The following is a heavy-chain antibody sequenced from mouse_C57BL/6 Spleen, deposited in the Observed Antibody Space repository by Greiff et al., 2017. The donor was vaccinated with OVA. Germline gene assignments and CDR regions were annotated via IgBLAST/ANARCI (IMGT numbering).Heavy chain of an antibody. CDR1: GYTFTSYW. D-gene: IGHD2-4*01. Sequence: VKLQQPGAELVKPGASVKMSCKASGYTFTSYWITWVKQRPGQGLEWIGDIYPGSGSTNYNEKFKSKATLTVDTSSSTAYMQLSSLTSEDSAVYYCARGVYYDYDEGFAYWGQGTLGTVSA. CDR2: IYPGSGST. V-gene: IGHV1-55*01. J-gene: IGHJ3*01. CDR3: ARGVYYDYDEGFAY.